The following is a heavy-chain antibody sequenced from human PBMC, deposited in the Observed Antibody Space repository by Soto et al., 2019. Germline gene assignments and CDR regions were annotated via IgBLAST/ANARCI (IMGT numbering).Heavy chain of an antibody. CDR3: ARERYYYDSSGDFDY. CDR2: ISAYNGNT. Sequence: SAKVSFKASCYTFTSYGISWVRQAPGQGLEWMGWISAYNGNTNYAQKLQGRVTMTIDTSTSTAYMELRSLRSDDTAVYYCARERYYYDSSGDFDYWGQGALVTI. J-gene: IGHJ4*02. CDR1: CYTFTSYG. V-gene: IGHV1-18*01. D-gene: IGHD3-22*01.